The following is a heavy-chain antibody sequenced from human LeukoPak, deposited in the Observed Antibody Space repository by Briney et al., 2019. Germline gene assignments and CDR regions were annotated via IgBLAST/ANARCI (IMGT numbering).Heavy chain of an antibody. CDR3: AKDQGGSFDY. CDR1: GFTFSSYG. J-gene: IGHJ4*02. Sequence: SGGSLRLSCAASGFTFSSYGMHWVRQAPGRGLEWVSFIRYDGSDKYYADSVKGRFTISRDNSKTTLYLQMNSLRVEDTAVYYRAKDQGGSFDYWGQGTLVTVSS. V-gene: IGHV3-30*02. D-gene: IGHD2-15*01. CDR2: IRYDGSDK.